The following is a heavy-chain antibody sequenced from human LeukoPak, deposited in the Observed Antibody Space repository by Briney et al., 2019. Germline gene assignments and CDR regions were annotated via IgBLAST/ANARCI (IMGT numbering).Heavy chain of an antibody. V-gene: IGHV4-34*01. CDR3: ARAGDDFWSGYRAYYYYYYYMDV. CDR1: GGSFSGYY. Sequence: SETLSLTCAVYGGSFSGYYWSWIRQPPGKGLEWIGEINHSGSTNYNPSLKSRVTISVDTSKNQFSLKLSSVTAADTAVYYCARAGDDFWSGYRAYYYYYYYMDVWGKGTTVTVSS. D-gene: IGHD3-3*01. J-gene: IGHJ6*03. CDR2: INHSGST.